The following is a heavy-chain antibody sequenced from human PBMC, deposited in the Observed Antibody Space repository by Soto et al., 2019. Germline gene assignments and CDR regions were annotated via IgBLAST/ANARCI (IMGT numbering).Heavy chain of an antibody. D-gene: IGHD3-10*01. CDR1: GDSISSSSYY. V-gene: IGHV4-39*01. CDR2: IYYSGST. Sequence: SETLSLTCTVSGDSISSSSYYWGWIRQPPGKGLEWIGSIYYSGSTYYNPSLKSRVTISVDTSKNQFSLKLSSVTAADTAAYYCATLWFGEGNYWGQGTLVTVSS. CDR3: ATLWFGEGNY. J-gene: IGHJ4*02.